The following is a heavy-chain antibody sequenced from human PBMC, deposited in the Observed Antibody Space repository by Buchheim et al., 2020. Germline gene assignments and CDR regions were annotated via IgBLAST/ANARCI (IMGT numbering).Heavy chain of an antibody. CDR1: GFTFSSYA. CDR3: ARVGDSSSWYSSFDY. D-gene: IGHD6-13*01. Sequence: QVQLVESGGGVVQPGRSLRLSCAASGFTFSSYAMHWVRQAPGKGLEWVAVISYDGSNKYYADSVKGRFTISRDNSTNTLYLQMNSLRAEDTAVYYCARVGDSSSWYSSFDYWGQGTL. CDR2: ISYDGSNK. V-gene: IGHV3-30*04. J-gene: IGHJ4*02.